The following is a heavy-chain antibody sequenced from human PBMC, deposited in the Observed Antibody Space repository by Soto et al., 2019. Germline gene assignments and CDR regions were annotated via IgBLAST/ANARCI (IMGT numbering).Heavy chain of an antibody. CDR1: GGTFSSYA. CDR2: IIPIFGTA. J-gene: IGHJ4*02. D-gene: IGHD3-22*01. V-gene: IGHV1-69*01. Sequence: QVQLVQSGAEMKKPGSSVKVSCKASGGTFSSYAISWVRQAPGQGLEWMGGIIPIFGTANYAQKFQGRVTITADESMSTAYMELSSLRSEDTAVYYCARGYYDSSGYSGIDYWGQGTLVTVSS. CDR3: ARGYYDSSGYSGIDY.